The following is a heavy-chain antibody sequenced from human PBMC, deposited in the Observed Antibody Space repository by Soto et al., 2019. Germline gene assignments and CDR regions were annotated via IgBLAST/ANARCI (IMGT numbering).Heavy chain of an antibody. J-gene: IGHJ3*02. D-gene: IGHD3-22*01. CDR2: IYYSGST. CDR1: GGSISSSSYY. Sequence: PSETLSLTCTVSGGSISSSSYYWGWIRQPPGKGLEWIGSIYYSGSTYYNPSLKSRVTISVDTSKNQFSLKLSSVTAADTAVYYWSRQLRGVVVIKGGDAFDIWGQGTMVTVSS. V-gene: IGHV4-39*01. CDR3: SRQLRGVVVIKGGDAFDI.